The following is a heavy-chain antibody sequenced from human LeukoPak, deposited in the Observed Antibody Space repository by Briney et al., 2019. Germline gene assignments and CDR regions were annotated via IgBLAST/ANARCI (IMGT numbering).Heavy chain of an antibody. Sequence: ASVTVSSTASGYTFTVYYMHWVRQAPGQGREWMGWINPNSGGTKYAQKFQGRVTMTRDTSISTAYMELSRLRSDDTAVYYCAREGGDNYYDSSGYYPFYYYYGMDVWGQGTTVTVSS. CDR1: GYTFTVYY. J-gene: IGHJ6*02. D-gene: IGHD3-22*01. V-gene: IGHV1-2*02. CDR2: INPNSGGT. CDR3: AREGGDNYYDSSGYYPFYYYYGMDV.